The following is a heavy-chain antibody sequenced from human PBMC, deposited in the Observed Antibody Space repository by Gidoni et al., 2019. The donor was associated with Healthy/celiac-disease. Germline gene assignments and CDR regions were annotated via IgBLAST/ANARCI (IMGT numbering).Heavy chain of an antibody. V-gene: IGHV3-49*04. Sequence: EVQLVESGGGLVQPGRSLRLSCTASGFPFGDYAMSWVRQAPGKGLEWVGFIRSKAYGGTTEYAASVKGRFTISRDDSKSIAYLQMNSLKTEDTAVYYCTRDPGGYCSSTSCPYYYGMDVWGQGTTVTVSS. J-gene: IGHJ6*02. CDR1: GFPFGDYA. CDR3: TRDPGGYCSSTSCPYYYGMDV. CDR2: IRSKAYGGTT. D-gene: IGHD2-2*01.